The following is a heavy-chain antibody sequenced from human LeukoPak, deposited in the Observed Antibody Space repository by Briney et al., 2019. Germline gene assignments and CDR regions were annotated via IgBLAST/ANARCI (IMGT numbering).Heavy chain of an antibody. CDR2: TYYRSEWYN. D-gene: IGHD3-10*01. Sequence: SQTLSLTCAIPGDSVSSSSAAWNWIRQSPSRGLEWLGRTYYRSEWYNDSAVSVKSRITINPDTSKNQFSLQLNSVTPEDTAVYYCARGVLPPFDPWGQGTLVTVSS. V-gene: IGHV6-1*01. CDR3: ARGVLPPFDP. J-gene: IGHJ5*02. CDR1: GDSVSSSSAA.